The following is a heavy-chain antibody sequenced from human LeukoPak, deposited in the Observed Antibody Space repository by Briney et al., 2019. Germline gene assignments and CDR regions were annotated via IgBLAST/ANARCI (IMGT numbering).Heavy chain of an antibody. CDR3: AKDTAPYDYVWGSYHPNDY. CDR1: GFTFSGYG. J-gene: IGHJ4*02. CDR2: ISYDGSNK. Sequence: GGSLRLSCAASGFTFSGYGMHWVRQAPGKGLEWVAVISYDGSNKYYADSVKGRFTISRDNSKNTLYLQMNSLRAEDTAVYYCAKDTAPYDYVWGSYHPNDYWGQGTLVTVSS. V-gene: IGHV3-30*18. D-gene: IGHD3-16*02.